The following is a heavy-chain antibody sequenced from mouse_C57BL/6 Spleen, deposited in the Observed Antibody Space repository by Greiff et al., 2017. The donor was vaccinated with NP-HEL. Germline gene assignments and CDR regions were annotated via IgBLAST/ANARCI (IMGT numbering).Heavy chain of an antibody. J-gene: IGHJ3*01. Sequence: VQLKESGAELVRPGASVKLSCTASGFNIKDDYMHWVKQRPEQGLEWIGWIDPENGDTEYASKFQGKATITADTSSNTAYLQLSSLTSEDTAVYYCTRYDGYFPFAYWGQGTLVTVSA. CDR3: TRYDGYFPFAY. CDR2: IDPENGDT. V-gene: IGHV14-4*01. CDR1: GFNIKDDY. D-gene: IGHD2-3*01.